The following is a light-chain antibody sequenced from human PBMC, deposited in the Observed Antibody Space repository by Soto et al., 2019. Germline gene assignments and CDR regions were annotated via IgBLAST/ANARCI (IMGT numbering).Light chain of an antibody. V-gene: IGLV2-23*01. Sequence: QSVLTQPASVSGSPGQSITISCTGTSSDVGSYNLVSWYQQHPGKAPKLMIYEGSKRPSGVSNRFSGSKSGNTASLTISGLQAEDEADYYCCSYAGSFEAVVFGGGTKLTVL. J-gene: IGLJ2*01. CDR2: EGS. CDR3: CSYAGSFEAVV. CDR1: SSDVGSYNL.